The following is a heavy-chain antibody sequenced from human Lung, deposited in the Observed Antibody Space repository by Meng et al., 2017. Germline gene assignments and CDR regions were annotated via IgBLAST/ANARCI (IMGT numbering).Heavy chain of an antibody. CDR1: GGSISSIDW. V-gene: IGHV4-4*03. Sequence: QVALQEAGQGLVKPPGTLSLTCVGSGGSISSIDWWSWVRQPPGKGLEWIGEIYHGGDTNYNPSLKSRVTIAIDRSKNQFSLKLSSVTAADTAVYYCASWIYSCGWQWGQGTLVTVSS. CDR3: ASWIYSCGWQ. J-gene: IGHJ4*02. D-gene: IGHD6-19*01. CDR2: IYHGGDT.